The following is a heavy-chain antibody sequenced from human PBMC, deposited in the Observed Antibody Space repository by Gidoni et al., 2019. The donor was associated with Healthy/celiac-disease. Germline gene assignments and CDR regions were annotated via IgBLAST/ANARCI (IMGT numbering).Heavy chain of an antibody. Sequence: EVQLFESGGGLVQTGGSLRLSCAASEFTFISYIFNWVRQAPGKALEWVSYISSSSRTIYYADSVKGRVTRYRDNAKNSMYLQMNSRRDEDTAVYYCARDNYHYYGDYRTWPEYFQHWGQGNLVTVSS. CDR3: ARDNYHYYGDYRTWPEYFQH. D-gene: IGHD4-17*01. CDR2: ISSSSRTI. CDR1: EFTFISYI. J-gene: IGHJ1*01. V-gene: IGHV3-48*02.